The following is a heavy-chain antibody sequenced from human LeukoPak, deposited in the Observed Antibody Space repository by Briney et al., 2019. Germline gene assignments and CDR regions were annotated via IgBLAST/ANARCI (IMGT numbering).Heavy chain of an antibody. D-gene: IGHD3-3*01. Sequence: GSSVKVSCKASGGTFSSYAISWVRQAPGQGLEWMGWISAYNGNTNYAQKLQGRVTMTTDTSTSTAYMELRSLRSDDTAVYYCARGTHYDSQRFDPWGQGTLVTVSS. V-gene: IGHV1-18*01. CDR2: ISAYNGNT. CDR1: GGTFSSYA. J-gene: IGHJ5*02. CDR3: ARGTHYDSQRFDP.